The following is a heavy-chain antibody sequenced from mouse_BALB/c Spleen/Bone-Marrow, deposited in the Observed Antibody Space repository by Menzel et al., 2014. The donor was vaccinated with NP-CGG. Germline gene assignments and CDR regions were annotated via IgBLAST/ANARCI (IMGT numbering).Heavy chain of an antibody. CDR2: IDPANGNT. V-gene: IGHV14-3*02. J-gene: IGHJ3*01. D-gene: IGHD1-1*01. CDR3: ANYYYGSSLFAY. CDR1: GFNIKDTY. Sequence: EVQLQQSGAELVKPGASVKLSCTASGFNIKDTYMHWVKQRPEQCLEWIGRIDPANGNTKYDPKFQGKATITADTSSNTAYLQLSSLTSEDTAVYYCANYYYGSSLFAYWGQGTLVTVSA.